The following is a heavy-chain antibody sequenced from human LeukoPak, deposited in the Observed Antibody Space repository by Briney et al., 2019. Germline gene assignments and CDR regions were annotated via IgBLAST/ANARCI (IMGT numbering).Heavy chain of an antibody. J-gene: IGHJ6*03. CDR3: ARCSGKSGSYLIEVYYYMDV. CDR2: ISSSGSTK. V-gene: IGHV3-11*01. CDR1: GFTFSDYY. Sequence: GGSLRLSCAASGFTFSDYYMSWIRQAPGKGLEWVSYISSSGSTKNYADSVKGRFTISRDNAKNSLYLQMNSLRAEDTAVYYCARCSGKSGSYLIEVYYYMDVWGKGTTVTISS. D-gene: IGHD1-26*01.